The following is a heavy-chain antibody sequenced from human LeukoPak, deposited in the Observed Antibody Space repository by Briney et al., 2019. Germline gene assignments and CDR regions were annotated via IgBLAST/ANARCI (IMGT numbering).Heavy chain of an antibody. J-gene: IGHJ3*02. CDR3: ARDLYDAFDI. CDR2: ISSSSSYI. CDR1: GFTFSSYS. Sequence: GGSLRLSCAASGFTFSSYSMNWVRQAPGKGLEWVSSISSSSSYIYYAVSVKGRFTISRDNAKNSLYLQMNSLRAEDTAVYYCARDLYDAFDIWGQGTMVTVSS. V-gene: IGHV3-21*01.